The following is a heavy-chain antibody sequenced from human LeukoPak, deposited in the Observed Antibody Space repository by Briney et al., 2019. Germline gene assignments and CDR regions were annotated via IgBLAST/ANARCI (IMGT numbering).Heavy chain of an antibody. J-gene: IGHJ5*02. CDR2: IYYSGST. V-gene: IGHV4-39*07. D-gene: IGHD6-13*01. CDR1: GGSISSSSYY. CDR3: AREIAAAGTNWFDP. Sequence: SETLSLTCTVSGGSISSSSYYWGWIRQPPWKGLEWIGSIYYSGSTYYNPSLKSRVTISVDTSKNQFSLKLSSVTAADTAVYYCAREIAAAGTNWFDPWGQGTLVTVSS.